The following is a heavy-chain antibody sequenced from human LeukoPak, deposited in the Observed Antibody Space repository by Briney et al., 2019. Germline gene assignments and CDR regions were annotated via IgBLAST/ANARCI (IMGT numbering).Heavy chain of an antibody. J-gene: IGHJ6*04. Sequence: PGGSLRHSCAASGFTFSSYAMHWVRQAPGKGLEWVAVISYAGSNKYYADSVKGRFTISRDNSKNTLYLQMNSLRAEDTAVYYCARVGYGDYGYGYYYGMDVWGKGTTVTVSS. CDR3: ARVGYGDYGYGYYYGMDV. CDR1: GFTFSSYA. D-gene: IGHD4-17*01. V-gene: IGHV3-30*04. CDR2: ISYAGSNK.